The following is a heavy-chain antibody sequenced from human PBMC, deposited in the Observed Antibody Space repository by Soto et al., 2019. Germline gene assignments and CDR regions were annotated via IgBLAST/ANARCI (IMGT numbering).Heavy chain of an antibody. Sequence: ASVKVSCKASGYTFTTYALHWVRQAPGQRQERMGWINPIKDNRQYSLKFQGRVTITKDPSASTSHLELTTMRSEDKAVYYCRLRLVGIEVVPPVFPFNAFDIWGLGTRVSVSS. D-gene: IGHD2-2*03. CDR2: INPIKDNR. V-gene: IGHV1-3*01. CDR3: RLRLVGIEVVPPVFPFNAFDI. CDR1: GYTFTTYA. J-gene: IGHJ3*02.